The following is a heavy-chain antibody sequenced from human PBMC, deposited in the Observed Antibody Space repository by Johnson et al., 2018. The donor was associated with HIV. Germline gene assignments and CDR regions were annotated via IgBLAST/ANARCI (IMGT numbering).Heavy chain of an antibody. Sequence: VQLVESGGGVVQPGGSLRLSCAASGFTFRTYWMVWVRQVPGKRPVWVARIYNDGSRPTYADSVRGRFTISRDNAKYTVDLQMNSLRVEDTAVYYCAKDIRPGWEIRGNAFDIWGQGTMVTVSS. V-gene: IGHV3-74*03. D-gene: IGHD1-26*01. CDR3: AKDIRPGWEIRGNAFDI. CDR2: IYNDGSRP. CDR1: GFTFRTYW. J-gene: IGHJ3*02.